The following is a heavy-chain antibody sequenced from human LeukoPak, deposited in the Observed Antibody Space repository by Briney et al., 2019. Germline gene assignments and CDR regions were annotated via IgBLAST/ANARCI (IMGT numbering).Heavy chain of an antibody. CDR1: DGSISSYY. D-gene: IGHD5-24*01. Sequence: PSETLSLTCTVSDGSISSYYWSWIRQTPGKGLEWIGYIYYSGSTNYNPSLKSRVTISVDTSKNQFSLKLSSVTAADTAVYYCARSRDGYNPWDYWGQGTLVTVSS. CDR2: IYYSGST. J-gene: IGHJ4*02. V-gene: IGHV4-59*01. CDR3: ARSRDGYNPWDY.